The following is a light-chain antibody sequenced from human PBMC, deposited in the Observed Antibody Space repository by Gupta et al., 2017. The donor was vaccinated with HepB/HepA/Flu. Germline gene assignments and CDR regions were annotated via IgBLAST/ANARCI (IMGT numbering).Light chain of an antibody. Sequence: QSALTQPPSVSGSPGQSVTISCTGTSSDIGSYNRVSWYQQSPGTATKLIIYEVDKRPAGVPDRFSGSKAGNTASLTISGLQTEDEADYYCSSYTTSSTYVFGSGTKVTVL. CDR1: SSDIGSYNR. CDR2: EVD. CDR3: SSYTTSSTYV. J-gene: IGLJ1*01. V-gene: IGLV2-18*02.